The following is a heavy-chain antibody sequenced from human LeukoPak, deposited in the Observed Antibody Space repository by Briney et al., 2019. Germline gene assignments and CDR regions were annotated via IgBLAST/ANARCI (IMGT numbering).Heavy chain of an antibody. CDR1: GFTFKSYH. J-gene: IGHJ4*02. V-gene: IGHV3-48*03. CDR3: ARKMLADPGDDTSFGGTPFDS. CDR2: ITSGGSVI. D-gene: IGHD3-16*01. Sequence: GRSLRLSCVVSGFTFKSYHMNWVRQPPGKGLEWLSGITSGGSVIYYADSVKGRFTISRDDAMNSVFLQMSGLTVDDTAVYYCARKMLADPGDDTSFGGTPFDSWGQGTLVIVSS.